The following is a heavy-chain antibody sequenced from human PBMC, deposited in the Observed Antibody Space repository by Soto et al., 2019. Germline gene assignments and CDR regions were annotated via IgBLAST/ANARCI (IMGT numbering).Heavy chain of an antibody. CDR1: GGSISSTHS. CDR3: ARAVALPGLFYFDF. CDR2: IYQNGIT. D-gene: IGHD2-21*02. J-gene: IGHJ4*02. Sequence: KTSETLSLTCAVSGGSISSTHSWSWVRQSPGKGLECIGEIYQNGITYYNPSLKSRVTISIDKPKNQFSLNLISVTAADTAVYFCARAVALPGLFYFDFWGQGMMVTVYS. V-gene: IGHV4-4*02.